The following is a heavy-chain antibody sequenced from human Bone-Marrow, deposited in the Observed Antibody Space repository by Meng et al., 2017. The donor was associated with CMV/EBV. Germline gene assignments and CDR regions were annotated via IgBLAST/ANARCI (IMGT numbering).Heavy chain of an antibody. CDR2: IIPIFGTA. Sequence: SVKVSCKASGYTFTDYYMHWVRQAPGQGLEWMGGIIPIFGTANYAQKFQGRVTITTDESTSTAYMELSSLRSEDTAVYYCARGSIGYCSSTSCYLRTFSVMDVWGQGTTVTVSS. J-gene: IGHJ6*02. CDR3: ARGSIGYCSSTSCYLRTFSVMDV. CDR1: GYTFTDYY. D-gene: IGHD2-2*01. V-gene: IGHV1-69*05.